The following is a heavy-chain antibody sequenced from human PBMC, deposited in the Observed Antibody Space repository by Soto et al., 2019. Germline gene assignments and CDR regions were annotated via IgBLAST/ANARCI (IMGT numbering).Heavy chain of an antibody. J-gene: IGHJ4*02. Sequence: SRTLSLTCDISGESVSSNTAAWNWIRSSPSRGLEWLGRTYYRSNWRHDYAVSVKSRITVNPATSKTHFSLQLNSVTPDDTAVYYCARGVAGSGFDLWGQGTLVTVS. CDR3: ARGVAGSGFDL. CDR2: TYYRSNWRH. V-gene: IGHV6-1*01. CDR1: GESVSSNTAA. D-gene: IGHD6-19*01.